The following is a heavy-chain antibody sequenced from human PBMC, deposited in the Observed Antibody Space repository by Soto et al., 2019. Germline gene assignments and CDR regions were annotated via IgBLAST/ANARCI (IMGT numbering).Heavy chain of an antibody. CDR1: GGSISSGGYS. CDR2: IYHSGST. CDR3: ARGEVVALGY. V-gene: IGHV4-30-2*01. D-gene: IGHD2-15*01. J-gene: IGHJ4*02. Sequence: SETLSLTCAVSGGSISSGGYSWSWIRQPPGKGLEWIGYIYHSGSTYYNPSLKSRVTILVDRSKNQFSLKLSSLTAADTAVYYCARGEVVALGYWGQGTLVTVSS.